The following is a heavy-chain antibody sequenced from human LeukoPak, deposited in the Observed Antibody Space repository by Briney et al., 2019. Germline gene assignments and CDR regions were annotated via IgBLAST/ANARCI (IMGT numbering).Heavy chain of an antibody. Sequence: GGSLRLSCAASGFSFISYAMSWVRQAPGKGLEWVSGISGTTYYADSAQGPFTISRDNSKHTLYPQMNSLRAEDTAVYYCAKGLSFDSSGYLTSDIWGQGTMVTVSS. CDR1: GFSFISYA. V-gene: IGHV3-23*01. D-gene: IGHD3-22*01. CDR2: ISGTT. CDR3: AKGLSFDSSGYLTSDI. J-gene: IGHJ3*02.